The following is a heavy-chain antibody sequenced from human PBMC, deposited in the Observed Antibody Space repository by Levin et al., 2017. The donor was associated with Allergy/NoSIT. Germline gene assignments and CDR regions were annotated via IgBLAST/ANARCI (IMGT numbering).Heavy chain of an antibody. J-gene: IGHJ4*02. CDR3: ARDLWDTALDY. CDR1: GFTFSVSG. V-gene: IGHV3-48*01. D-gene: IGHD5-18*01. Sequence: ETLSLTCVTSGFTFSVSGMNWVRQAPGKGLEWISFISASSRTIHYADSVKGRFSISRDNAKNSLYIQMNSLRAEDTAVYYCARDLWDTALDYWGQGTLVSVSS. CDR2: ISASSRTI.